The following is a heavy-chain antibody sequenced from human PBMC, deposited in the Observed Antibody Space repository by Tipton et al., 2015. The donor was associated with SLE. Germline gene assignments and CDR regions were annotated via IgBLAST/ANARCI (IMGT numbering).Heavy chain of an antibody. J-gene: IGHJ6*03. CDR1: GASISTYY. Sequence: LVKPSETLSLTCTVSGASISTYYWSWIRQPPGKGLEWIGYVSYSGSTNYNPSLKSRVTISVDTSKNQFSLKLSSVTAADTAVYYCARGYQLPLGPYYYYYMDVWGKGTTVTVSS. CDR3: ARGYQLPLGPYYYYYMDV. CDR2: VSYSGST. D-gene: IGHD2-2*01. V-gene: IGHV4-59*01.